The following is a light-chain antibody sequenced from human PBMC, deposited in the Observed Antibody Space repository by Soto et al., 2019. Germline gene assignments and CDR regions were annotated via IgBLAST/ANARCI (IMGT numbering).Light chain of an antibody. V-gene: IGKV3-20*01. J-gene: IGKJ3*01. Sequence: EIVLTQSPGTLSLSPGERATLSCRGSQSVSSTYLVWYQQKPGQAPRLLIYGATSRASGIPDRFSGSGSGTDFTLTISRLEPEDFAVYYCQQFGDSLTFGPGTKVDIK. CDR3: QQFGDSLT. CDR2: GAT. CDR1: QSVSSTY.